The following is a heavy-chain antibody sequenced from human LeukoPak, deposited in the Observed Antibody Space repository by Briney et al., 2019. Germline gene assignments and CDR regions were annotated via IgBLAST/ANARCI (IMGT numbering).Heavy chain of an antibody. J-gene: IGHJ4*02. V-gene: IGHV4-59*01. D-gene: IGHD6-13*01. CDR1: GGSISSYY. CDR2: VYYSGTT. CDR3: ARGVYIAAAQYGY. Sequence: SETLSLTCTVSGGSISSYYWSWIRQSPGKGLEWIGYVYYSGTTNYNPSLKSRVTISVDTSKNQFSLKLSSVTAADTAVYYCARGVYIAAAQYGYWGQGTLVTVSS.